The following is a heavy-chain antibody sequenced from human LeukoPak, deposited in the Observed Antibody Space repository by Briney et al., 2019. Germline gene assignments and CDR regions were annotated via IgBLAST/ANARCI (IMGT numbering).Heavy chain of an antibody. V-gene: IGHV1-2*02. CDR3: AKRGSGSPRNYYYYYMDV. CDR2: INPNSGGT. D-gene: IGHD3-10*01. CDR1: GYTFTGYY. Sequence: GASVKVSCKASGYTFTGYYMHWVRQAPGQGLEWMGWINPNSGGTNYAQKFQGRVTMTRDTSIGTAYMELSRLRSDDTAVYYCAKRGSGSPRNYYYYYMDVWGKGTTVTVSS. J-gene: IGHJ6*03.